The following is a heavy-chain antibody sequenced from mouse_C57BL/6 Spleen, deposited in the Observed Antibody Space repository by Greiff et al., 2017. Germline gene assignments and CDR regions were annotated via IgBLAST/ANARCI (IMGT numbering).Heavy chain of an antibody. J-gene: IGHJ1*03. CDR2: IDPSDSYT. Sequence: QVQLQQPGAELVMPGASVKLSCKASGYTFTSYWMHWVKQRPGQGLEWIGEIDPSDSYTNYNQKFKGKSTFTVDKSSSAAYMQRSSLTSEDSAVYYCARSVITTVVARYFDVWGTGTTVTVSS. CDR3: ARSVITTVVARYFDV. D-gene: IGHD1-1*01. CDR1: GYTFTSYW. V-gene: IGHV1-69*01.